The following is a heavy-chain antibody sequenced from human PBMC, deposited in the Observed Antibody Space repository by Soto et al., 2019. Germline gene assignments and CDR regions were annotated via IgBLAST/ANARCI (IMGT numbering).Heavy chain of an antibody. Sequence: ASVKVSCKASGYTFTSYDINWVRRATGQGLEWMGWISAYNGDTNYAQKLQGRVTMTTDTSTSTAYMELRSLRSDDTAVYYCARDIELRYFDWLRAFEYWGQGTLVTVSS. V-gene: IGHV1-18*01. J-gene: IGHJ4*02. CDR2: ISAYNGDT. CDR3: ARDIELRYFDWLRAFEY. CDR1: GYTFTSYD. D-gene: IGHD3-9*01.